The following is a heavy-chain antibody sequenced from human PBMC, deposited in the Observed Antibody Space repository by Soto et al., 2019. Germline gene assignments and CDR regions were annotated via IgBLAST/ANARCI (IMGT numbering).Heavy chain of an antibody. CDR2: IYYSGST. J-gene: IGHJ5*02. CDR1: GGSISSSSYY. Sequence: SETLSLTCTVSGGSISSSSYYWGWIRQPPGKGLEWIGSIYYSGSTYYNPSLKSRVTISVDTSKNQFSLKLSSVTAADTAVYYCARHFLGSAMISWGQGTLVTVSS. CDR3: ARHFLGSAMIS. D-gene: IGHD3-22*01. V-gene: IGHV4-39*01.